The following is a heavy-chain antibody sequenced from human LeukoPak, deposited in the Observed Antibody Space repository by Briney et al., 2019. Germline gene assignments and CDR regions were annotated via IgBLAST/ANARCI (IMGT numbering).Heavy chain of an antibody. V-gene: IGHV3-7*04. D-gene: IGHD5-24*01. CDR1: GLTVSNHW. J-gene: IGHJ4*02. CDR3: TRVGYIDEGIDY. CDR2: IREERGQE. Sequence: GGSLRLSCVASGLTVSNHWMSWVRQAPGKGLEWVANIREERGQECYVDSVKGRFTISRDNAKNSLYLQMNSLRAEDTAIYYCTRVGYIDEGIDYWGQGTLVTVSS.